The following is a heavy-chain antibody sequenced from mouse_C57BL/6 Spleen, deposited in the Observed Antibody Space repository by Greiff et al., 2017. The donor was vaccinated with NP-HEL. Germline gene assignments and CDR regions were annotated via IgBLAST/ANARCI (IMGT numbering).Heavy chain of an antibody. CDR1: GFNIKDYY. V-gene: IGHV14-2*01. CDR2: IDPEDGET. CDR3: AGGAIRFPYWYFDV. D-gene: IGHD2-12*01. J-gene: IGHJ1*03. Sequence: EVKLMESGAELVKPGASVKLSCTASGFNIKDYYMHWVKQRTEQGLEWIGRIDPEDGETKYAPKFQGKATITADTSSNTAYLQLSSLTSEDTAVYYCAGGAIRFPYWYFDVWGTGTTVTVSS.